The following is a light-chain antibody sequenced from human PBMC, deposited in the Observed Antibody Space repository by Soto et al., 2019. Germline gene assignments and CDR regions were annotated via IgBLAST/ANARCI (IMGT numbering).Light chain of an antibody. V-gene: IGLV2-14*01. CDR3: SSYTSSDSWV. J-gene: IGLJ3*02. CDR2: DVS. CDR1: SSDIGAYNY. Sequence: QSALTQPASVSGSPGQSITISCTGTSSDIGAYNYVSWYQQHPGKAPKFMIYDVSNRPSGVSSRFSGSKSGNTASLTISGLQAEDEADYYFSSYTSSDSWVFGGGTKLTVL.